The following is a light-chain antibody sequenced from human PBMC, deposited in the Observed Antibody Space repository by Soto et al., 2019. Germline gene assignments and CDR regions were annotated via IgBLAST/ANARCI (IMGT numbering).Light chain of an antibody. CDR2: QDS. Sequence: SYELTQPPSVSVSPGQTASITCSGDKLGDKYACWYQQKPGQSPVLVIYQDSKRPSGIPERSSGSNSGNTATLTISGTQAMDEADYYCQAWDSSTAVFGGGTKLTVL. CDR3: QAWDSSTAV. V-gene: IGLV3-1*01. J-gene: IGLJ2*01. CDR1: KLGDKY.